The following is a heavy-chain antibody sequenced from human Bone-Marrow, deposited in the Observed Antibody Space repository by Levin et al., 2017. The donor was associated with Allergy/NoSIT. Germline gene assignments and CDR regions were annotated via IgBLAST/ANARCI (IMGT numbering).Heavy chain of an antibody. Sequence: GGSLRLSCAASGFTVSSNYMSWVRQAPGKGLEWVSVIYSGGSTYYADSVKGRFTISRDNSKNTLYLQMNSLRAEDTAVYYCARVFRMTTVVKPRILYYYGMDVWGQGTTVTVSS. CDR2: IYSGGST. CDR1: GFTVSSNY. D-gene: IGHD4-23*01. CDR3: ARVFRMTTVVKPRILYYYGMDV. V-gene: IGHV3-53*01. J-gene: IGHJ6*02.